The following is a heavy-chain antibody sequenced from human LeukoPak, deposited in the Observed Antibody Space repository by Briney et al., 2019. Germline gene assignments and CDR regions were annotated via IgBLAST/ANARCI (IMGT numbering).Heavy chain of an antibody. CDR3: TTDQPYGANPKEYFDY. Sequence: GGSLRLSCAASGFTFSNAWMSWVRQAPGKGLEWVGRIKSKTDGGTTDYAAPVKGRFTISRDDSKNTLYLQMNSLKTEDTAVYYCTTDQPYGANPKEYFDYWGQGTLVTVSS. CDR2: IKSKTDGGTT. D-gene: IGHD4-17*01. J-gene: IGHJ4*02. V-gene: IGHV3-15*01. CDR1: GFTFSNAW.